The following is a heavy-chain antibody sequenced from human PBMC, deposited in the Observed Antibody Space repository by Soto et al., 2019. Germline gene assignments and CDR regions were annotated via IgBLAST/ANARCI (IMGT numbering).Heavy chain of an antibody. Sequence: PSETLSLTCTVSGGSIGTYYWSWIRQPPGKGLEWIGYIYYSGSTYYNPSLKSRVTISVDTSKNQFSLKLSSVTAADTAVYYCARARGARYFDYWGQGTLVTVSS. CDR2: IYYSGST. J-gene: IGHJ4*02. CDR1: GGSIGTYY. V-gene: IGHV4-30-4*01. CDR3: ARARGARYFDY. D-gene: IGHD2-15*01.